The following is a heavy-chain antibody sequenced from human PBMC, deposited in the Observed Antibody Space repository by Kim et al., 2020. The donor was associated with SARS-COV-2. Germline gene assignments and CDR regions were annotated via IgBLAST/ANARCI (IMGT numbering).Heavy chain of an antibody. CDR1: GGSISSYY. V-gene: IGHV4-59*01. D-gene: IGHD6-19*01. Sequence: SETLSLTCTVSGGSISSYYWSWIRQPPGKGLEWIGYIYYSGSTNYNPSLKSRVTISVDTSKNQFSLKLNSVTAGDTAVYYCAREQWLVPDDAFDIWGQGTTVTVSP. J-gene: IGHJ3*02. CDR2: IYYSGST. CDR3: AREQWLVPDDAFDI.